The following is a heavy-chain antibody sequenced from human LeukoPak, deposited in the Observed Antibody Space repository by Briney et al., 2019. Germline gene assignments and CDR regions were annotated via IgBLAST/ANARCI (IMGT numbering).Heavy chain of an antibody. CDR1: GFTFSSYA. CDR3: ARDRGGGFDY. V-gene: IGHV3-23*01. CDR2: ISGSGGST. D-gene: IGHD3-16*01. Sequence: PGGSLRLSCAASGFTFSSYAMSWVRQAPGKGLEWVSAISGSGGSTYYAHSVKGRFTISRDNSKNTLYLQMNSLRAEDTAVYYCARDRGGGFDYWGQGTLATVSS. J-gene: IGHJ4*02.